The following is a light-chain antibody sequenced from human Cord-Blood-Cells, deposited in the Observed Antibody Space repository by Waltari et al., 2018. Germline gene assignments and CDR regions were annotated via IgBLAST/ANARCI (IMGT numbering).Light chain of an antibody. J-gene: IGKJ5*01. CDR3: QQRSNWPPVT. Sequence: EIVLPQSPATLSLSPGERATLSCRASQSVSSYLPCYQQKPGQAPRLLIYDTSNRATGIPTRFSGSGSGTDFTLTISSLGPEDFAVDYCQQRSNWPPVTFGQGTRLEIK. CDR1: QSVSSY. V-gene: IGKV3-11*01. CDR2: DTS.